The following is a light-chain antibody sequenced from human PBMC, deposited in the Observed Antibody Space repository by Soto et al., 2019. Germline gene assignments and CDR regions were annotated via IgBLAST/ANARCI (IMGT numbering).Light chain of an antibody. CDR3: QQYYSTPSIT. J-gene: IGKJ5*01. V-gene: IGKV4-1*01. CDR2: WAS. Sequence: DIVMPQSPDSLAVSLGERATIDCKSRQSVLSSSNNKNYLAWYQQKPGQPPKLLIYWASTRESGVPDRFSGSGSGTDFTLTISSLQAEDVAVYYCQQYYSTPSITFGQGTRLEIK. CDR1: QSVLSSSNNKNY.